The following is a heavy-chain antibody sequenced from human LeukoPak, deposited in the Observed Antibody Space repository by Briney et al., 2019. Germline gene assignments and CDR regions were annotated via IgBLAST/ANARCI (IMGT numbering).Heavy chain of an antibody. V-gene: IGHV1-18*01. Sequence: AAVTVSFTSSGYTFITYGITWVRQAPGQGLEGMGWITPYNGDTNYAQNLQDRVTMTTDTSTSTAYMELRSLRSDDTAVYFCARVAGVSYNYFDSWGQGTLVTVSS. CDR3: ARVAGVSYNYFDS. CDR2: ITPYNGDT. CDR1: GYTFITYG. J-gene: IGHJ4*02. D-gene: IGHD1-26*01.